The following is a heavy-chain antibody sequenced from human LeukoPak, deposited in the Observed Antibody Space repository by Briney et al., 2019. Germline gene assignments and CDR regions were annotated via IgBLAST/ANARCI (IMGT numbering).Heavy chain of an antibody. D-gene: IGHD6-25*01. Sequence: SETLSLTCTVSGGSISSYYWSWIRQPPGKGLEWIGYIDNSGNTMYNTSLMRRVTISLDTSKHQFSLKLSSVTAADTAVYYCARDRVARLMDVWGKGTTVTVSS. CDR1: GGSISSYY. CDR3: ARDRVARLMDV. CDR2: IDNSGNT. V-gene: IGHV4-59*01. J-gene: IGHJ6*04.